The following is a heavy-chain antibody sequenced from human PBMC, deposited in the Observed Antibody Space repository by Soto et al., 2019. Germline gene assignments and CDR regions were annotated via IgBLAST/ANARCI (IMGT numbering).Heavy chain of an antibody. CDR1: GFTFDDYA. D-gene: IGHD7-27*01. CDR2: ISWNSGSI. V-gene: IGHV3-9*01. J-gene: IGHJ6*02. Sequence: GGSLRLSCAASGFTFDDYAMHWVRQAPGKGLEWVSGISWNSGSIGYADSVKGRFTISRDNAKNSLYLQMNSLRAEDTALYYCAKDQSGDYYYYYGMDVWGQGTTVTVSS. CDR3: AKDQSGDYYYYYGMDV.